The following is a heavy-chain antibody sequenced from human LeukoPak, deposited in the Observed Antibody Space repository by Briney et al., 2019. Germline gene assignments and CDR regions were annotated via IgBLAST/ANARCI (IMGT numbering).Heavy chain of an antibody. CDR2: INHSGST. CDR3: ARSVGDGYNPVVDY. J-gene: IGHJ4*02. CDR1: GGSFSGYY. V-gene: IGHV4-34*01. D-gene: IGHD5-24*01. Sequence: SETLSLTCAVYGGSFSGYYWSWIRQPPGKGLEWIGEINHSGSTNYNPSLKSRVTISLDTSKSQFSLQLKSVTPEDTAVYYCARSVGDGYNPVVDYWGQGTLVTVSS.